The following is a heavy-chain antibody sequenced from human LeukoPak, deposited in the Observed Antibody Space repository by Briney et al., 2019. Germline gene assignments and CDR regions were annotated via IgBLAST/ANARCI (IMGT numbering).Heavy chain of an antibody. D-gene: IGHD4-23*01. V-gene: IGHV1-18*04. CDR1: GYTFTGYY. Sequence: ASVKVSCKASGYTFTGYYMHWVRQAPGQGLEWMGWISAYNGNTNYAQKLQGRVTMTTDTSTSTAYMELRSLRSDDTAVYYCARDRYGGTVTPFDYWGQGTLVTVSS. J-gene: IGHJ4*02. CDR2: ISAYNGNT. CDR3: ARDRYGGTVTPFDY.